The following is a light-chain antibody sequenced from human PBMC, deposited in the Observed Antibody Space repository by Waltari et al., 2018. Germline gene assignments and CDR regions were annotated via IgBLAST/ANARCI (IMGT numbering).Light chain of an antibody. CDR1: QDISTS. CDR3: QQGDTSPPT. V-gene: IGKV1-12*01. CDR2: HSS. Sequence: EIHMTQSPSSVSASVGDRVSISCRASQDISTSLAWYQQKSGKAPSLLIYHSSTLQSGVPSRFSGAGTGTDFTLTISNLHPEDFATYFCQQGDTSPPTFGPGTKVELK. J-gene: IGKJ1*01.